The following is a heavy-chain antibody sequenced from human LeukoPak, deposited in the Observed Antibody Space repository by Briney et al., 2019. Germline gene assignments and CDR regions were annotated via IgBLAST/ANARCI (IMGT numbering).Heavy chain of an antibody. Sequence: PSETLSLTCTVSGGSISSYYWSWIRQPPGKGLEWIGYIYYSGSTNYNPSLKSRVTISVDTSKNQFSLKLSSVTAADTAVYYCARAGYSSGYFDYWGQGTLVTVSS. CDR2: IYYSGST. V-gene: IGHV4-59*01. J-gene: IGHJ4*02. D-gene: IGHD6-19*01. CDR1: GGSISSYY. CDR3: ARAGYSSGYFDY.